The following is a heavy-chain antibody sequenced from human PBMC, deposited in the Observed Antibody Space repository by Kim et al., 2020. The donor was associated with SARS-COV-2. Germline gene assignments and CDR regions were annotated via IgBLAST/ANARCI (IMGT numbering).Heavy chain of an antibody. CDR3: ASGWGYCSSTSCHDY. J-gene: IGHJ4*01. D-gene: IGHD2-2*01. Sequence: GGSLRLSCAASGFTFSSYAMHWVHQAPGKGLEWVAVISYDGSNKYYADSVKGRFTISRDNSKNTLYLQMNSLRAEDTAVYYCASGWGYCSSTSCHDYWG. V-gene: IGHV3-30*04. CDR1: GFTFSSYA. CDR2: ISYDGSNK.